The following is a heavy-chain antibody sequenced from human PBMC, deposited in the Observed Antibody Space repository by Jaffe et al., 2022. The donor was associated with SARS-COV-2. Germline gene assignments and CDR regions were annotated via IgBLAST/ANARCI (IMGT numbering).Heavy chain of an antibody. J-gene: IGHJ4*02. CDR3: ASGGYYDILTGSYKENYFDY. CDR2: INHSGST. D-gene: IGHD3-9*01. Sequence: QVQLQQWGAGLLKPSETLSLTCAVYGGSFSGYYWSWIRQPPGKGLEWIGEINHSGSTNYNPSLKSRVTISVDTSKNQFSLKLSSVTAADTAVYYCASGGYYDILTGSYKENYFDYWGQGTLVTVSS. V-gene: IGHV4-34*01. CDR1: GGSFSGYY.